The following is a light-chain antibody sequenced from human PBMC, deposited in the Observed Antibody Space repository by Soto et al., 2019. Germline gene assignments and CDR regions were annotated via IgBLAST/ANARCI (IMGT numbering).Light chain of an antibody. CDR1: QSISSW. CDR3: QQYNSYPLT. J-gene: IGKJ4*01. CDR2: KAS. Sequence: DIQMTQSPSTLSASVGDRVTITCRASQSISSWLAWYQQKPGKAPNLLIYKASSLESGVPSRFSGSGSGTECPLTISSVQPDDFATYYCQQYNSYPLTFGGGTKVEIK. V-gene: IGKV1-5*03.